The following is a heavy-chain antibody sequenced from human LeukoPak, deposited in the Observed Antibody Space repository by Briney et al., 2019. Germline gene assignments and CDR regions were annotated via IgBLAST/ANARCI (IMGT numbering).Heavy chain of an antibody. CDR3: ARPKAADYFDY. CDR2: IYYSGST. V-gene: IGHV4-38-2*02. CDR1: GYFIRSGFY. J-gene: IGHJ4*02. Sequence: PSETLSLTCTVSGYFIRSGFYWGWIRQPPGKGLEWIGSIYYSGSTYYNPSLKSRVTISVDTSKNQFSLKLSSVTAADTAVYYCARPKAADYFDYWGQGTLVTVSS. D-gene: IGHD6-25*01.